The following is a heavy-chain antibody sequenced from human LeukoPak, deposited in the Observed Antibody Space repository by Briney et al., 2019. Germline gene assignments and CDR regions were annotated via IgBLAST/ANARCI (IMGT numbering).Heavy chain of an antibody. CDR3: ARVVVLPAAMINWFDP. Sequence: PSETLSLTCAVSGYSISSGYYWGWIRQPPGKGLEWIGSIYHSGSTYYNPSLKSRVTISVDTSKNQFSLKLSSVTAADTAVYYCARVVVLPAAMINWFDPWGQGTLVTVSS. D-gene: IGHD2-2*01. CDR1: GYSISSGYY. V-gene: IGHV4-38-2*01. CDR2: IYHSGST. J-gene: IGHJ5*02.